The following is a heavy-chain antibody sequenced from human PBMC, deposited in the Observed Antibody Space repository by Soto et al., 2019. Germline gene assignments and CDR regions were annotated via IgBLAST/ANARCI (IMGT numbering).Heavy chain of an antibody. CDR1: GGSIGSYY. CDR3: ARLDDTSGFYTRLDY. CDR2: LYNRGST. D-gene: IGHD3-22*01. V-gene: IGHV4-59*01. J-gene: IGHJ4*02. Sequence: QVWLQESGPGLVKPSETLSLTCSVSGGSIGSYYWNWIRQPPGKGLEWIGYLYNRGSTNYNPSLNGRVTISVDTSKNEFSLKLRSVTAADTAVYYCARLDDTSGFYTRLDYWGRGALVTVST.